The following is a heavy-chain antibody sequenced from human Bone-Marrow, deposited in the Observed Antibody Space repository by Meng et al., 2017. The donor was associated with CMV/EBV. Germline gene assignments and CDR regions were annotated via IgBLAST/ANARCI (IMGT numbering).Heavy chain of an antibody. CDR3: ATGVRIVRMAADETVGDDY. D-gene: IGHD6-13*01. V-gene: IGHV3-48*04. Sequence: GESLKISCAASGFTFSFYSMNWVRQTPGKGLEWVPYISSGSSTIFYADSVMGRFTISRDNAKNSLYLQMNNLRAEDTAVYYCATGVRIVRMAADETVGDDYWGQGTLVTVSS. CDR2: ISSGSSTI. CDR1: GFTFSFYS. J-gene: IGHJ4*02.